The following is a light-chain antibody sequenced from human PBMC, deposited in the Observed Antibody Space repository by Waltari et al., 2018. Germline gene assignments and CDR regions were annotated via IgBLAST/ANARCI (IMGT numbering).Light chain of an antibody. V-gene: IGKV3-20*01. J-gene: IGKJ1*01. CDR2: HAS. Sequence: SCRANPSVSKYVAWYQQKPGQAPRLLIYHASSRATGIPDRFSGSGFGTDFSLTISRLEPEDFAVYYCQKYESLPATFGQGTKVKIK. CDR1: PSVSKY. CDR3: QKYESLPAT.